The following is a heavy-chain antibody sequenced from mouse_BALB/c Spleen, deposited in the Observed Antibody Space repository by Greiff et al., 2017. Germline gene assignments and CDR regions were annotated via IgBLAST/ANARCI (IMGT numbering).Heavy chain of an antibody. V-gene: IGHV5-12-1*01. Sequence: EVKLVESGGGLVKPGGSLKLSCAASGFAFRSYDMSWVRQTPEKRLEWVAYISSGGGSTYYPDTVKGRFTISRDNAKNTLYLQMSSLKSEDTAMYYCARHEDEYAYFDYWGQGTTLTVSS. CDR3: ARHEDEYAYFDY. CDR1: GFAFRSYD. CDR2: ISSGGGST. D-gene: IGHD5-2*01. J-gene: IGHJ2*01.